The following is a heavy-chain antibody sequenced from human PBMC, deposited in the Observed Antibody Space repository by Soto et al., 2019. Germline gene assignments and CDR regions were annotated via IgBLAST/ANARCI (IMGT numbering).Heavy chain of an antibody. CDR1: GGTFSTYT. V-gene: IGHV1-69*02. Sequence: QVQLVQSGAEVKKPGSSVKVSCKASGGTFSTYTINWVRQAPGQGLEWMGRIIPILGIANYAQKFQGRVTITADRCTGTAYMDLSSLRSEATAVYYCVRSPPLPYTGYDRGNYFDYWGQGTLVTVSS. CDR3: VRSPPLPYTGYDRGNYFDY. CDR2: IIPILGIA. D-gene: IGHD5-12*01. J-gene: IGHJ4*02.